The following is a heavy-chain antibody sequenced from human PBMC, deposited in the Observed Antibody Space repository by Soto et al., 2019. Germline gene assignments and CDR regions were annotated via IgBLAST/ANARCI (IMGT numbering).Heavy chain of an antibody. J-gene: IGHJ6*02. D-gene: IGHD3-3*02. V-gene: IGHV1-69*12. Sequence: QVQLVQSGAEVKKPGSSVKISCKASGGTFRTNAFSWVRQAPGQGLEWMGGIIPIFPTPDYAQKFQGRVTITADDSTTTTSMERSSLRSEDTAIYYCARDKDRQQLGGNYYYIMDVGGQGTTVTVSS. CDR3: ARDKDRQQLGGNYYYIMDV. CDR1: GGTFRTNA. CDR2: IIPIFPTP.